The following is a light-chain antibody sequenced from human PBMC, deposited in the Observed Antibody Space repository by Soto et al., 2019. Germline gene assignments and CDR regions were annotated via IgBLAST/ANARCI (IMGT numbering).Light chain of an antibody. CDR3: SSYAGNDRGV. CDR2: EVN. J-gene: IGLJ1*01. CDR1: SSDVGAYNY. V-gene: IGLV2-8*01. Sequence: QSVLTQPPSASGSPGQSVTISCTGTSSDVGAYNYVSWYQQHPGKAPKLMIYEVNKRPSGVPDRFSGSKSGNTASLTVSELQAEDEGDYYCSSYAGNDRGVFGTGTNVTVL.